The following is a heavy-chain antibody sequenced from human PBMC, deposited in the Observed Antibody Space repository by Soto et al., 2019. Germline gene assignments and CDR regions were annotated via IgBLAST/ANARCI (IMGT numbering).Heavy chain of an antibody. Sequence: QVQLVQSGAEVKKPGSSVKVSCKASGGTFSSYAISWVRQAPGQGLEWMGGIIPIFGTADYAQKFQGRVTIPADESTRTAYMELSSLRSEDTAVYYCALHYGSGSNYYYYGMDVWGQGTTVTVSS. CDR1: GGTFSSYA. CDR3: ALHYGSGSNYYYYGMDV. CDR2: IIPIFGTA. D-gene: IGHD3-10*01. J-gene: IGHJ6*02. V-gene: IGHV1-69*12.